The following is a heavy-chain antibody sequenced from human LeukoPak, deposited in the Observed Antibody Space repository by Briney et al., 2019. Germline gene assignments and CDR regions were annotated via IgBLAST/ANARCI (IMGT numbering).Heavy chain of an antibody. CDR3: AKGYCSSTSCYVDY. D-gene: IGHD2-2*01. CDR2: ISYDGSNK. CDR1: GFTLSSYG. V-gene: IGHV3-30*18. J-gene: IGHJ4*02. Sequence: GGSLRLSCAASGFTLSSYGMHWVRQAPGKGLEWVAVISYDGSNKYYADSVKGRFTISRDNSKNTLYLQMNSLRAEDTAVYYCAKGYCSSTSCYVDYWGQGTLVTVSS.